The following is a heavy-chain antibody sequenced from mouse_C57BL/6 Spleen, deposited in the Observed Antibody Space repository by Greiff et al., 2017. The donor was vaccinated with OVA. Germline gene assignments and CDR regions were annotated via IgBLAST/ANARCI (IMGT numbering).Heavy chain of an antibody. V-gene: IGHV7-3*01. J-gene: IGHJ2*01. CDR2: IRNKANGYTT. CDR1: GFTFTDYY. Sequence: EVMLVESGGGLVQPGGSLSLSCAASGFTFTDYYMSWVRPPPGKALEWLGFIRNKANGYTTEYSASVKGRFTISRDNSQSILYLQMNALRAEDSATYYCARYRTGNYFDYWGQGTTLTVSS. CDR3: ARYRTGNYFDY.